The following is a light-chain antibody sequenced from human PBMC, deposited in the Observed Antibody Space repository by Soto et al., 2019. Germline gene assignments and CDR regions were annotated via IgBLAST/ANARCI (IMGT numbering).Light chain of an antibody. CDR2: DNN. J-gene: IGLJ2*01. CDR1: SSNIGNNY. Sequence: QSVLTQPPSVSAAPGQTVTISCSGSSSNIGNNYVSWYQQLPGTAPKLLIYDNNKRPSGIPDRFSGSKSGTSATLGITGLQTGDEADYYCGTWDSSLSVAVFGGGTKVTVL. V-gene: IGLV1-51*01. CDR3: GTWDSSLSVAV.